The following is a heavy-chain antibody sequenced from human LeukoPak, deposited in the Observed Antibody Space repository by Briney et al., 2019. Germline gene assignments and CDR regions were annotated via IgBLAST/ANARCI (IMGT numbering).Heavy chain of an antibody. D-gene: IGHD3-16*01. J-gene: IGHJ5*02. CDR2: ISGSGGST. V-gene: IGHV3-23*01. CDR3: GKEGGA. Sequence: GGSLRLSCAASGFTFSSYAMSWVRQAPGKGLEWVSAISGSGGSTYYADSVGGRFTISRDNSKDMVYLQMNSLKVEDTATYYCGKEGGAWGQGTKVTVSS. CDR1: GFTFSSYA.